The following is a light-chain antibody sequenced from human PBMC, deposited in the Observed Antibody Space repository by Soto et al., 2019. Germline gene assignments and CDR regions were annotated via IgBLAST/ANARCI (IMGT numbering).Light chain of an antibody. CDR1: SSDVGGYKY. V-gene: IGLV2-11*01. CDR2: EVV. Sequence: QSALTQPRSVSGSPGQSVTISCTGTSSDVGGYKYVSWYQHHPGKAPRLIIYEVVQRPSGVPDRFSGSKSGNTASLTVSGLQAADEADYFCKSYAGSNTYVFGSGTRSPS. J-gene: IGLJ1*01. CDR3: KSYAGSNTYV.